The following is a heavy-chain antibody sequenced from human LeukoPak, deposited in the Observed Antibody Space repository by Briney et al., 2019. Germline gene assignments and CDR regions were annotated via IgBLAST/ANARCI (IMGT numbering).Heavy chain of an antibody. V-gene: IGHV1-69*04. J-gene: IGHJ4*02. CDR2: IIPILGIA. Sequence: ASVRVSFKASGGTFIIYAISWVRQAPGQGGEWMGRIIPILGIANYAQKFQGRVTITADKSTSTAYMELSSLGSEDTAVYYCARGEMATTLDYWGQGTLVTVSS. D-gene: IGHD5-12*01. CDR1: GGTFIIYA. CDR3: ARGEMATTLDY.